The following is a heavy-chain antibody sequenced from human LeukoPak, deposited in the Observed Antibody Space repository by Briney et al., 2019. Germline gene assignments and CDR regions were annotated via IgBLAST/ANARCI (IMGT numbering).Heavy chain of an antibody. D-gene: IGHD4-17*01. CDR3: ARDRLHYGEYEKTFDY. CDR2: IKQDGSEK. CDR1: GFTFSNYW. V-gene: IGHV3-7*01. Sequence: GGSLRLSCAASGFTFSNYWMSWVRQAPGKGLEWVGNIKQDGSEKYYVDSVKGRFTISRDNARNSLYLQMNSLRAEDTAVYYCARDRLHYGEYEKTFDYWGQGTLVTVSS. J-gene: IGHJ4*02.